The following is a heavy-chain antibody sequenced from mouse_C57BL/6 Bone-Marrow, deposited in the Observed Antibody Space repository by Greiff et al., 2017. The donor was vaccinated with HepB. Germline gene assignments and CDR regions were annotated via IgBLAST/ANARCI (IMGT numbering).Heavy chain of an antibody. J-gene: IGHJ4*01. V-gene: IGHV14-3*01. Sequence: VQLQQSVAELVRPGASVKLSCTASGFNIKNTYMHWVKQRPEQGLEWIGRIDPANGNTKYDPKFQGKATITADTSSNTAYLQLSSLTSEDTAIYYCASRYDYDRGYYAMDYWGQGTSVTVSS. CDR3: ASRYDYDRGYYAMDY. CDR2: IDPANGNT. D-gene: IGHD2-4*01. CDR1: GFNIKNTY.